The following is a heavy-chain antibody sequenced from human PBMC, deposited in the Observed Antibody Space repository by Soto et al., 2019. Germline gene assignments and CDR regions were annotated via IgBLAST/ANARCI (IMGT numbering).Heavy chain of an antibody. V-gene: IGHV4-30-2*01. CDR3: AREVKYWFDP. Sequence: PSETLSLTCAVSGVSITRGGSSWTWIRQPPGKGLEWIGYFSHSGSTYYNPSLKSRVTISVDRSKNQFSLKLNAVTTADTAVYYCAREVKYWFDPWGQGTLVTVSS. J-gene: IGHJ5*02. D-gene: IGHD3-10*01. CDR2: FSHSGST. CDR1: GVSITRGGSS.